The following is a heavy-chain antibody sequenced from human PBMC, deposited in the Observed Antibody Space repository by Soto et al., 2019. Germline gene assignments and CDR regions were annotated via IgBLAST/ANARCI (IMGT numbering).Heavy chain of an antibody. CDR3: AGRDCSGTNCYYLDYYYMDV. D-gene: IGHD2-2*01. J-gene: IGHJ6*03. CDR1: GGSFSSYY. CDR2: IYYSGST. V-gene: IGHV4-59*08. Sequence: QVQLQESGPGLVRPSETLSLTCTVSGGSFSSYYWTWIRQSPGKGLEWIGYIYYSGSTVYNPSLRGRLAISIDTSKNQFSLRLNSMTAADTAVYYCAGRDCSGTNCYYLDYYYMDVWGKGTTVTVSS.